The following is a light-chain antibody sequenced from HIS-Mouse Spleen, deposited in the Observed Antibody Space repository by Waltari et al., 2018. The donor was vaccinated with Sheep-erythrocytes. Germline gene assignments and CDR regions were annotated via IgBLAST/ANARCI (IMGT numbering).Light chain of an antibody. V-gene: IGLV2-23*01. CDR2: EGS. CDR1: SSEVGTYNL. CDR3: CSYAGSSTWV. J-gene: IGLJ3*02. Sequence: QSALTQPSYVSWSPGPPITISVTGTSSEVGTYNLFSWYQQHPGKAPKLMIYEGSKRPSGVSNRFSGSKSGNTASLTISGLQAEDEADYYCCSYAGSSTWVFGGGTKLTVL.